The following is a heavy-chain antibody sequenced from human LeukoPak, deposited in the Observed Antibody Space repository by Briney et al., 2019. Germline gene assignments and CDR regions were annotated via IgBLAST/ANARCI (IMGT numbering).Heavy chain of an antibody. CDR3: ARGRSYGGNSIGY. Sequence: PSETLSLTCAVYGGSFSGYYWSWIRQPPGKGLEWIGEINHSGSTNYNPSLKSRVTISVDTSKNQFSLKLSSVTAADTAVYYCARGRSYGGNSIGYWGQGTLATVSS. D-gene: IGHD4-23*01. CDR1: GGSFSGYY. CDR2: INHSGST. V-gene: IGHV4-34*01. J-gene: IGHJ4*02.